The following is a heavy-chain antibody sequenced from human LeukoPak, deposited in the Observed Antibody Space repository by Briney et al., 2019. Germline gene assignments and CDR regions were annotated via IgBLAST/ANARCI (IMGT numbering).Heavy chain of an antibody. CDR1: GFTFSSYE. V-gene: IGHV3-48*03. J-gene: IGHJ6*04. CDR3: AELGITMIGGV. Sequence: GGSLRLSCAASGFTFSSYEVNWVRQAPGKGLEWVSYISSSGSTIYYADSVKGRFTNSRDNAKNSLYLQMNSLRAEDTAVYYCAELGITMIGGVWGKGTTVTISS. CDR2: ISSSGSTI. D-gene: IGHD3-10*02.